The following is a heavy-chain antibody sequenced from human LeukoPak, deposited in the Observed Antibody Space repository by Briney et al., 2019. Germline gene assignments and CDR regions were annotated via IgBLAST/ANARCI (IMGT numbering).Heavy chain of an antibody. D-gene: IGHD6-13*01. CDR2: IYYSGST. J-gene: IGHJ3*02. V-gene: IGHV4-59*01. Sequence: PSETLSLTCTVSGGSISSYYWSWIRQPPGKGLEWIGYIYYSGSTNYNPSLKSRVTISVDTSKNQFSLKLSSVTAADTAVYYCARSTKKAAAGRDVAFDIWGQGTMVTVSS. CDR1: GGSISSYY. CDR3: ARSTKKAAAGRDVAFDI.